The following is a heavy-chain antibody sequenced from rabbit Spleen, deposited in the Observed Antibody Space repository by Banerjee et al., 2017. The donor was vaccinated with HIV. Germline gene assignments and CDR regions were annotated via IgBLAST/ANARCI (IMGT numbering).Heavy chain of an antibody. V-gene: IGHV1S45*01. CDR2: IYPITGTT. Sequence: QEQLEESGGDLVKPGASLTLTYTASGFTISSSFWICWVRQAPGKGLEWIGIIYPITGTTSCASRVDDRSSLYTRQPQRPLNLPVSRLPTPPPATLLCEREKVGSSISLWGPAPLVPVS. J-gene: IGHJ4*01. D-gene: IGHD5-1*01. CDR1: GFTISSSFW. CDR3: EREKVGSSISL.